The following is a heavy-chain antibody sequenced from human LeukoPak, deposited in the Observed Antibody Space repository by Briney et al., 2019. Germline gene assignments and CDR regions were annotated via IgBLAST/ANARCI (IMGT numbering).Heavy chain of an antibody. CDR1: GATLNYNNYY. CDR2: IYDGGAT. J-gene: IGHJ3*01. Sequence: SEALSLTCSVSGATLNYNNYYWGWIRQSPGQGLKWIASIYDGGATYYNPSLKSRVDIFVDTSKNQFSLSLRSVTAADTAVYYCAKSPAGDAFDVWGQGTMVTVSS. D-gene: IGHD3-10*01. CDR3: AKSPAGDAFDV. V-gene: IGHV4-39*01.